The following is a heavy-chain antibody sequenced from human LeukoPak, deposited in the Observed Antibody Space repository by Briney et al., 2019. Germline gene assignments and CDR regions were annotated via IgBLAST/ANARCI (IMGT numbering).Heavy chain of an antibody. Sequence: SETLSLTCAVYGGSFSGYYWSWIRQPPGKGLEWIGEINHSGSTNYNPSLKSRVTISVDTSKNQFSLKLSSMTAADTAVYYCAFWSGYYTGGVSGMDVWGQGTTVTVSS. CDR3: AFWSGYYTGGVSGMDV. D-gene: IGHD3-3*01. V-gene: IGHV4-34*01. J-gene: IGHJ6*02. CDR1: GGSFSGYY. CDR2: INHSGST.